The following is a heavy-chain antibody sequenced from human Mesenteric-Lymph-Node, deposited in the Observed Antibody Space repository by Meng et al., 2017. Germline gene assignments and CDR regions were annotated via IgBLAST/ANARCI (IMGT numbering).Heavy chain of an antibody. CDR2: ISAYNGNT. D-gene: IGHD3-22*01. Sequence: ASVKVSCKASGYTFTSYAMHWVRQAPGQGLEWMGWISAYNGNTNYAQKLQGRVTMTTDTSTSTAYMELRSLRSDDTAVYYCARDAMYYDSSGYSQDAFDIWGQGTMVTVSS. J-gene: IGHJ3*02. V-gene: IGHV1-18*01. CDR3: ARDAMYYDSSGYSQDAFDI. CDR1: GYTFTSYA.